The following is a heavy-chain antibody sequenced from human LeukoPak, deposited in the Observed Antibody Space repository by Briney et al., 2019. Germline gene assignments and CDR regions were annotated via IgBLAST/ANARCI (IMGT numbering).Heavy chain of an antibody. D-gene: IGHD3-10*01. J-gene: IGHJ5*02. CDR1: GYTFTGYY. CDR2: INPNSGST. Sequence: ASVKVSCKASGYTFTGYYMHWVRQAPGQGLEWMGWINPNSGSTNYAQKFQGRVTMTRDTATSTAYMELSSLRSEDTAVYYCAREIYFNYGWGFDPWGQGTLVTVSS. CDR3: AREIYFNYGWGFDP. V-gene: IGHV1-2*02.